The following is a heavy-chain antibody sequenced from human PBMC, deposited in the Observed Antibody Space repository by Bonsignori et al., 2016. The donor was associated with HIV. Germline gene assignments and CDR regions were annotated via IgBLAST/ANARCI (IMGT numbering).Heavy chain of an antibody. CDR3: ARGGRITIFGVVITRGTRFDY. Sequence: RQAPGKGLEWIGEINHSGSTNYNPSLKSRVTISVDTSKNQFSLKLSSVTAADTAVYYCARGGRITIFGVVITRGTRFDYWGQGTLVTVSS. CDR2: INHSGST. J-gene: IGHJ4*02. V-gene: IGHV4-34*01. D-gene: IGHD3-3*01.